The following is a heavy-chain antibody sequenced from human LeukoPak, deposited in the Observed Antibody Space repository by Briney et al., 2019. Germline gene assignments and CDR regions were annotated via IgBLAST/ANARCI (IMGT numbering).Heavy chain of an antibody. V-gene: IGHV3-7*01. J-gene: IGHJ4*02. Sequence: PGGSLRLSCAASGFTFSTYWMDWVRQAPGKGLEWVASIKEDGSDTNYVGSVRGRFTVSRDNTKNSLYLQMNSLRADDTAVHYCASDRAYSQFDYWGQETLVTVSS. CDR3: ASDRAYSQFDY. D-gene: IGHD2-15*01. CDR2: IKEDGSDT. CDR1: GFTFSTYW.